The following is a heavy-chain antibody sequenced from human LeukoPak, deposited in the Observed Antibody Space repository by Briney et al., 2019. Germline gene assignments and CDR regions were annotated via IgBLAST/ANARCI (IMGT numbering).Heavy chain of an antibody. V-gene: IGHV4-34*01. CDR1: GGSFSGYY. D-gene: IGHD3-3*01. CDR3: ARGYDFWSEGWFDP. Sequence: SETPSLTCAVYGGSFSGYYWSWIRQPPGKGLEWIGEINHSGSTNYNPSLKSRVTISVDTSKNQFSLKLSSVTAADTAVYYCARGYDFWSEGWFDPWGQGTLVTVSS. CDR2: INHSGST. J-gene: IGHJ5*02.